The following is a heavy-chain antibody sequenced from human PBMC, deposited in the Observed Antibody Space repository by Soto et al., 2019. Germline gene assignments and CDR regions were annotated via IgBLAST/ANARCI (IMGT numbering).Heavy chain of an antibody. CDR3: AKDYYDSSGYYPPALLFDY. D-gene: IGHD3-22*01. V-gene: IGHV1-3*01. CDR1: GYTFTSYA. J-gene: IGHJ4*02. Sequence: QVQLVQSGAEVKKPAASVKVSCKASGYTFTSYAMHWVRQAPGQRLEWMGWINAGNGNTKYSQKFQGRVTITRDTSASTAYMELSSLRSEDTAVYYCAKDYYDSSGYYPPALLFDYWGQGTLVTVSS. CDR2: INAGNGNT.